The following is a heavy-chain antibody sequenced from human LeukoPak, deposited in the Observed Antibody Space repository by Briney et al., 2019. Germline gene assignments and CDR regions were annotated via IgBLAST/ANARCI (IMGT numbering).Heavy chain of an antibody. CDR3: ARERGNWFDP. V-gene: IGHV1-46*01. Sequence: ASVKVSCKASGGTFSSYAISWVRQAPGQGLEWMGIINPSGGSTSYAQKFQGRVTMTRDTSTSTVYMELSSLRSEDTAVYYCARERGNWFDPWGQGTLVTVSS. CDR2: INPSGGST. J-gene: IGHJ5*02. CDR1: GGTFSSYA.